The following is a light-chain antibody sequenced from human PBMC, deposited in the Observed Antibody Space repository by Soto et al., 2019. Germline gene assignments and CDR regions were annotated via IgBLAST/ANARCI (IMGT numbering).Light chain of an antibody. V-gene: IGKV3D-20*02. J-gene: IGKJ5*01. Sequence: GVKQSPGTLSLSPGETATLSCRASQTVNSDYLAWFQQRPGQAPRLLIFATSRRATDIPDRFSGSGSGTDFTLTISSLEPEDFAVYYCQQRSNWPTTFGQGTRLEI. CDR2: ATS. CDR1: QTVNSDY. CDR3: QQRSNWPTT.